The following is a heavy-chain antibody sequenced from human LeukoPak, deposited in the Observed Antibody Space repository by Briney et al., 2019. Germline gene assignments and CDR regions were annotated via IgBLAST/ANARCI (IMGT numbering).Heavy chain of an antibody. CDR2: ISSSSSYI. CDR1: GFTFSSYS. J-gene: IGHJ2*01. CDR3: ARPHAYYDSSGLFGYFDL. Sequence: GGSLRLSCAASGFTFSSYSMNWVRQAPGKGLEWVSSISSSSSYIYYADSVKGRFTISRDNAKNSLYLQMNSLRAEDTAVYYCARPHAYYDSSGLFGYFDLWGRGTLVTVSS. V-gene: IGHV3-21*06. D-gene: IGHD3-22*01.